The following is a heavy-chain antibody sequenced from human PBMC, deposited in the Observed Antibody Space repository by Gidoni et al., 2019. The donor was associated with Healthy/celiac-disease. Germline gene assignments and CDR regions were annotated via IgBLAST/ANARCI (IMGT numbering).Heavy chain of an antibody. CDR3: ARDGGYSYGYTSYYGMDV. V-gene: IGHV4-59*01. Sequence: QVKLQESGPGLVKPSETLALTCTVSGGSISSYYWSWIRQTPGNGLEWIGYIYYSGSTNYNPSLKSRVTISVDTSKNQFSLKLSSVTAADTAVYYCARDGGYSYGYTSYYGMDVWGQGTTVTVSS. D-gene: IGHD5-18*01. CDR2: IYYSGST. CDR1: GGSISSYY. J-gene: IGHJ6*02.